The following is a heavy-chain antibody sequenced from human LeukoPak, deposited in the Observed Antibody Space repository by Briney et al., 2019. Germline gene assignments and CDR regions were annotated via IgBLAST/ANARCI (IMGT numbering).Heavy chain of an antibody. CDR2: VYYIDNT. CDR1: GASVGSAGYY. Sequence: PSETLSLTCTVSGASVGSAGYYWSWIRQPPAGGLEWIGYVYYIDNTNYNPSLKSRVTMSVNPSKNQFSLNLHSVTAADTAMYYCARTQSQSGSYRYYFAYWGQGTLVTVSS. CDR3: ARTQSQSGSYRYYFAY. V-gene: IGHV4-61*08. D-gene: IGHD1-26*01. J-gene: IGHJ4*02.